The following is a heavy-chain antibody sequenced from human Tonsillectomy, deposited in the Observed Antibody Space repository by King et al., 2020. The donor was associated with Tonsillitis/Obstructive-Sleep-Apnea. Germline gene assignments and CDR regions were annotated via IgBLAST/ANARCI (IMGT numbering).Heavy chain of an antibody. CDR2: IGAYNGNT. CDR1: GFTFSNYG. D-gene: IGHD3-10*01. V-gene: IGHV1-18*01. J-gene: IGHJ5*02. CDR3: ARDHYVSGSYWVDCFDP. Sequence: QLVQSGAEVKKPGASVKVSCKASGFTFSNYGISWVRQAPGQGREWMGWIGAYNGNTNYAQKVQGRVTMTTDTSTSTAYMELRSLRSDDTAVYYCARDHYVSGSYWVDCFDPWGQGTLVTVSS.